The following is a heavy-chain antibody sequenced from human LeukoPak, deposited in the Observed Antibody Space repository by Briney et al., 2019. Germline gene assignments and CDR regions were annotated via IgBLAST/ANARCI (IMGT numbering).Heavy chain of an antibody. CDR1: GGSFSGYY. V-gene: IGHV4-34*01. Sequence: SETPSLTCAVYGGSFSGYYWSWIRQPPGKGLEWIGEINHSGSTYYNPSLKSRVTISVDTSKNQFSLKLSSVTAADTAVYYCARDGNSGYDYRRYWGQGTLVTVSS. CDR3: ARDGNSGYDYRRY. D-gene: IGHD5-12*01. CDR2: INHSGST. J-gene: IGHJ4*02.